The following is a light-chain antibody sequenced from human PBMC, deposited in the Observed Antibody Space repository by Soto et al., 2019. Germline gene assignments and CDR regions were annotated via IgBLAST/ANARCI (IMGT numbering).Light chain of an antibody. CDR1: QNLLHSDGDNY. J-gene: IGKJ1*01. CDR3: MQALQTTWT. Sequence: DILLTQSPLSLPVTPGEPASISCRSSQNLLHSDGDNYLDWYLQKPGQSPQLLIYLGSNRASGVPDRFSGSGSGTDFTLKISTVEAEDVGVYYCMQALQTTWTFGQGTKVEIK. V-gene: IGKV2-28*01. CDR2: LGS.